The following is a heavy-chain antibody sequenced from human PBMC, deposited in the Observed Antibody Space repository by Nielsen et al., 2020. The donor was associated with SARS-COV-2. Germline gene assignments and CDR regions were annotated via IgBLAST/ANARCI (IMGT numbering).Heavy chain of an antibody. CDR2: IAYDGSTE. CDR3: ARGAYHYDTSGYAFDL. CDR1: GFTFSSYG. D-gene: IGHD3-22*01. J-gene: IGHJ3*01. Sequence: GESLKISCAASGFTFSSYGMHWVRQAPGKGLEWVTVIAYDGSTESYADSVKGRFTISRDNSKNSLFLQMNSLRAEDTAVYFCARGAYHYDTSGYAFDLWGQGTTVAVSS. V-gene: IGHV3-30*19.